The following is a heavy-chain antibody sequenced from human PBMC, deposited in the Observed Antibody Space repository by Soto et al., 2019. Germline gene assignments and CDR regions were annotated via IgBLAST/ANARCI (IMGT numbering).Heavy chain of an antibody. V-gene: IGHV4-34*01. CDR3: ARISMGYCSSTSCLHYYYYYMDV. D-gene: IGHD2-2*01. J-gene: IGHJ6*03. CDR1: GGSFSGYY. CDR2: INHSGST. Sequence: PSETLSLTCAVYGGSFSGYYWSWIRQPPGKGLEWIGEINHSGSTNYNPSLKSRVTISVDTSKNQFSLKLSSLTAADTAVYYCARISMGYCSSTSCLHYYYYYMDVWGKGTTVTVSS.